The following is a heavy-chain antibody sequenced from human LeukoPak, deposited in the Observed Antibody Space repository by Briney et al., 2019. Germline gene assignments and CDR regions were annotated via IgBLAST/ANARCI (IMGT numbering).Heavy chain of an antibody. V-gene: IGHV4-34*01. CDR2: INHSGIT. Sequence: PSETLSLTCAVYGGSFSGYYWSWLRQPPGKGLEWIGEINHSGITNYNPSLKSRVTISVDTSKNQFSLKLSSVTAADTAVYYCARVRYCSSTSCYRYYFDYWGQGTLVTVSS. CDR3: ARVRYCSSTSCYRYYFDY. CDR1: GGSFSGYY. D-gene: IGHD2-2*02. J-gene: IGHJ4*02.